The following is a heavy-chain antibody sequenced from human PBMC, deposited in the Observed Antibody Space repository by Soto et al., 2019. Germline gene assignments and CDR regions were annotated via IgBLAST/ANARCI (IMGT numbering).Heavy chain of an antibody. Sequence: SETLSLTCAVSGGSFTSNNWWTWVRQPPGQGLEWIGEIYRTGSTNYNPSLKSRVTLSLCKSENQFSLKVNSLTAADPAVYYCASRDPGTSVDYWGQGTLVTVSS. J-gene: IGHJ4*02. CDR3: ASRDPGTSVDY. CDR1: GGSFTSNNW. D-gene: IGHD1-7*01. V-gene: IGHV4-4*02. CDR2: IYRTGST.